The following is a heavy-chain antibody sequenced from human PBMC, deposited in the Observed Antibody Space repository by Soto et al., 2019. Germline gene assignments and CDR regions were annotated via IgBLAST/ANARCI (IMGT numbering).Heavy chain of an antibody. CDR3: ARVDPRGYYGSGSYYVPAFDY. CDR1: GGTFSSYA. CDR2: IIPIFGTA. D-gene: IGHD3-10*01. J-gene: IGHJ4*02. Sequence: SVKVSCKASGGTFSSYAISWVRQAPGQGLEWMGGIIPIFGTANYAQKFQGRVTITADESTSTAYIELSSLRSEDTAVYYCARVDPRGYYGSGSYYVPAFDYWGQGTLVTVSS. V-gene: IGHV1-69*13.